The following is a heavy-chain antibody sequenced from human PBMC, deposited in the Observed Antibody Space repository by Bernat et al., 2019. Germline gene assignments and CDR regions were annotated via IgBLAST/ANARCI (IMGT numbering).Heavy chain of an antibody. Sequence: EVQLVESGGGLVKPGGSLRLSCAASGFTFSSYSMNWVRQAPGKGLAWVSSISRSSSYIYYADSVKGRFTISRDNAKNSLYLQMNSLRAEDTAVYYCATSGYDYYFDYWGQGTLVTVSS. D-gene: IGHD5-12*01. CDR2: ISRSSSYI. CDR1: GFTFSSYS. J-gene: IGHJ4*02. CDR3: ATSGYDYYFDY. V-gene: IGHV3-21*01.